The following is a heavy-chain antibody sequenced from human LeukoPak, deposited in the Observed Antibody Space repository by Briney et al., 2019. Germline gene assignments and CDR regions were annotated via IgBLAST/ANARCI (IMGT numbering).Heavy chain of an antibody. J-gene: IGHJ4*02. CDR3: ARDLRVGAIGNFDY. V-gene: IGHV1-18*01. Sequence: ASVKVSCRASGYTFSRYGISWVRQAPGQGLEWMGWISAYNGNTNYAQKLQGRVTMTTDTSTSTAYMELRSLRSDDTAVYYCARDLRVGAIGNFDYWGQGTLVTVSS. CDR1: GYTFSRYG. CDR2: ISAYNGNT. D-gene: IGHD1-26*01.